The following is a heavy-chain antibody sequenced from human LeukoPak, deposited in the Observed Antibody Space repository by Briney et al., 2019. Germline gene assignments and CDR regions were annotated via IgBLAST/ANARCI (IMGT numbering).Heavy chain of an antibody. CDR2: IYNNGYIQNSGST. J-gene: IGHJ5*02. V-gene: IGHV4-59*08. CDR1: GGSISIYY. D-gene: IGHD1-14*01. CDR3: ARHPGINWFDL. Sequence: SETLSLTCTVSGGSISIYYWSWIRQPPGKGLEWIGYIYNNGYIQNSGSTNYNASLKSRVTISADTSKNQFSLQLRSVTAADTAVYFCARHPGINWFDLWGQGTLVTVSS.